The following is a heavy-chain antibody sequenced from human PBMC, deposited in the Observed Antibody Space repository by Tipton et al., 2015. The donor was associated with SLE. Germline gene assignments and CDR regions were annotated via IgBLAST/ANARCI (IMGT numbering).Heavy chain of an antibody. CDR1: GGSISSSYY. CDR2: ISYTGST. D-gene: IGHD3-9*01. Sequence: TLSLTCTVSGGSISSSYYWGWIRQSPGKGLEWIGSISYTGSTYYNPSLKSRVTISVDTSKNQFSLKLSSVTAADTAVYYCARLTAITIFNNWFDPWGQGTLVTVSS. V-gene: IGHV4-39*07. CDR3: ARLTAITIFNNWFDP. J-gene: IGHJ5*02.